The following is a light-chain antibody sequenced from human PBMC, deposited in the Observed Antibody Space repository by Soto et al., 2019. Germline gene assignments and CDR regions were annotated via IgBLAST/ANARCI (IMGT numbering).Light chain of an antibody. J-gene: IGKJ5*01. CDR2: AAS. Sequence: DIQMTQSPSSLSASVGDRVTITCRTSQSISSDLSWYQQKPGEAPKLLIFAASSLQGGVPSRFSGSGSETDFTLTISSLQPEDFATYYCQQSHSTPITFGQGTRLEN. CDR3: QQSHSTPIT. CDR1: QSISSD. V-gene: IGKV1-39*01.